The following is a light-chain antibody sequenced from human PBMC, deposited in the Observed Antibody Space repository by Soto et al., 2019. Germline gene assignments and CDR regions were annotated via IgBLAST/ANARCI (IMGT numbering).Light chain of an antibody. Sequence: DIQMTQSPSSLSASVGDRVTITCRASQSISSYLNWYQQKPGKAPKLLIYSASSLQSRVPSRFSGSGSGTEVTLTISSLQPEDVATYYCQQSYSSPRLTFGGGTKVEIK. CDR1: QSISSY. J-gene: IGKJ4*01. CDR2: SAS. V-gene: IGKV1-39*01. CDR3: QQSYSSPRLT.